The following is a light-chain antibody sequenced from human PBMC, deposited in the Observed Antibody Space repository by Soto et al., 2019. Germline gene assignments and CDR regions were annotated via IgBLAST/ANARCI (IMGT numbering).Light chain of an antibody. CDR2: DVD. Sequence: QSALTQPASVSGSPGQSITISCTGTSSDVGGYNYVSWYQQHPGKAPKLMIYDVDNRALGVSNRFSGSRSGNTASLTISGIQAEDEAGYYCSSYTRSSTVVFGGGTKLTVL. V-gene: IGLV2-14*01. J-gene: IGLJ2*01. CDR3: SSYTRSSTVV. CDR1: SSDVGGYNY.